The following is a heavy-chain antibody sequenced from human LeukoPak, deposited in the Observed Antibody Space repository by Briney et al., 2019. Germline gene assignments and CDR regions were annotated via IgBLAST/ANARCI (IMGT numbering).Heavy chain of an antibody. Sequence: SETLSLTCTVSGYSISSGYYWGWIRQPPGKRLEWIGSIYYSGSTYYNPSLKSRVTISVDTSKNQFSLKLSSVTAADTAVYYCARCGSTTIFGVVIIIDYWGQGTLVTVSS. V-gene: IGHV4-38-2*02. J-gene: IGHJ4*02. CDR2: IYYSGST. D-gene: IGHD3-3*01. CDR1: GYSISSGYY. CDR3: ARCGSTTIFGVVIIIDY.